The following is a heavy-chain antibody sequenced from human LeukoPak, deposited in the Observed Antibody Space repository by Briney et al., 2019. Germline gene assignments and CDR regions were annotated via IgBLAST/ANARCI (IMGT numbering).Heavy chain of an antibody. D-gene: IGHD2-2*01. CDR2: INPNSGGT. Sequence: GASVKVSCKASGYTFTGYYMHWVRQAPGQGFEWMGWINPNSGGTNYAQKFQGRVTMTRDTSISTAHMELSRLRSDDTAVYYCARANPPYCSSTTCLFDYWGQGTLVTVSS. CDR3: ARANPPYCSSTTCLFDY. CDR1: GYTFTGYY. J-gene: IGHJ4*02. V-gene: IGHV1-2*02.